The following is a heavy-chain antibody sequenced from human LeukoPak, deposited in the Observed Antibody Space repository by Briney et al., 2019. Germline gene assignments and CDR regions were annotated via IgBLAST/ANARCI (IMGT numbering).Heavy chain of an antibody. J-gene: IGHJ6*02. D-gene: IGHD2-15*01. CDR1: GGSISSSSYY. Sequence: SETLSLTCTVSGGSISSSSYYWGWIRQPPGKGLEWIGSIYYSGSTYYNPSLKSRVTISVDTSKNQLSLKLSSVTAADTAVYYCARDGSGSGRSYGMDVWGQGTTVTVSS. V-gene: IGHV4-39*07. CDR3: ARDGSGSGRSYGMDV. CDR2: IYYSGST.